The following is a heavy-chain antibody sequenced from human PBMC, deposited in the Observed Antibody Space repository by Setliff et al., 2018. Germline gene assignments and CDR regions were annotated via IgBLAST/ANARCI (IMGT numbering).Heavy chain of an antibody. CDR2: ISTSGTTE. CDR1: GFIFSAYE. CDR3: ARIKPFAMDV. J-gene: IGHJ6*02. Sequence: GGSLRLSCAASGFIFSAYEMNWVRQAPGKGLEWVASISTSGTTENYADSVKGRFTVSRDNAENSLYLQMNRLRDEDTAVYFCARIKPFAMDVWGQGTTVTVS. V-gene: IGHV3-48*03.